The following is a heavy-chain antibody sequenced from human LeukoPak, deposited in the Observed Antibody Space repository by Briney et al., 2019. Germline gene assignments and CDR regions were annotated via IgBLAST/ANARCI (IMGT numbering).Heavy chain of an antibody. D-gene: IGHD6-6*01. CDR1: GGTFSSYA. CDR2: IIPIFGTA. CDR3: ARASIAARRSYYGMDV. V-gene: IGHV1-69*13. J-gene: IGHJ6*02. Sequence: SVKVSCKASGGTFSSYAISWVRQAPGQGLEWMGGIIPIFGTANYAQKFQGRVTITADESMSTAYMELSSLRSEDTAVYYCARASIAARRSYYGMDVWGQGTTVTVSS.